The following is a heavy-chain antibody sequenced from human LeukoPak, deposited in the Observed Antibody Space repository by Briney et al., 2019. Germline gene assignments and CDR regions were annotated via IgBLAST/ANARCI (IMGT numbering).Heavy chain of an antibody. CDR1: GYTFTSYG. Sequence: ASVKVSCKASGYTFTSYGISWVRQAPGQGLEWMGWIISYNGNTKYAQEVQGRVTMTTDTSTSTAYMELRSLRSDDTAVYYCARAGYCGDGGCRGGSAFDVWGQGTMVTVSS. D-gene: IGHD2-15*01. CDR2: IISYNGNT. CDR3: ARAGYCGDGGCRGGSAFDV. V-gene: IGHV1-18*01. J-gene: IGHJ3*01.